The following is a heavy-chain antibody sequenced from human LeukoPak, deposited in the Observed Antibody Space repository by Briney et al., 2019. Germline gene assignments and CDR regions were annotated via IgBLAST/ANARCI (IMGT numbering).Heavy chain of an antibody. CDR2: IIPIFGTA. CDR3: AASTSLIGWFDP. D-gene: IGHD2-2*01. J-gene: IGHJ5*02. Sequence: SVKVSCKASGYTFTCYDINWVRQAPGQGLEWMGGIIPIFGTANYAQKFQGRVTITADESTSTAYMELSSLRSEDTAVYYCAASTSLIGWFDPWGQGTLVTVSS. CDR1: GYTFTCYD. V-gene: IGHV1-69*13.